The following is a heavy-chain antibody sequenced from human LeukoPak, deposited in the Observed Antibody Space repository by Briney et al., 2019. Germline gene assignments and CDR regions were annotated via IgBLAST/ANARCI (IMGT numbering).Heavy chain of an antibody. J-gene: IGHJ4*02. CDR1: GGSFSGYC. CDR2: INHSGST. Sequence: SETLSLTCAVDGGSFSGYCCSWIRPPPGKGLEWIGEINHSGSTNYNPSLESRVSISVDTSENQFSLKLSSVTAADKAVYYCARARRTKYCSSTSCYAFDYWGQGTLVTVSS. CDR3: ARARRTKYCSSTSCYAFDY. D-gene: IGHD2-2*01. V-gene: IGHV4-34*01.